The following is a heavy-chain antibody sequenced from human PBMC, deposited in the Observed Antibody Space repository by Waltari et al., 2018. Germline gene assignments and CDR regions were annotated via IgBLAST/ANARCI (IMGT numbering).Heavy chain of an antibody. J-gene: IGHJ6*03. CDR1: GGSLSGYH. CDR3: ARVFGYYYYYMDV. Sequence: QVQLQQWGAGLLKPSETPSLTCDVSGGSLSGYHWTWIRQPPGKGLEWIGETNDSGRTTYNPSLESRVTVSIDTANNQFSLRVRSVTAADTAVYYCARVFGYYYYYMDVWGKGTTVTISS. CDR2: TNDSGRT. D-gene: IGHD3-3*01. V-gene: IGHV4-34*02.